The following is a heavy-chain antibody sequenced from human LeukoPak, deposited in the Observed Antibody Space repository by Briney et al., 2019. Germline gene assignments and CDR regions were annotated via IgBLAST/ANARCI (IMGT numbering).Heavy chain of an antibody. CDR1: GFTFSSYG. J-gene: IGHJ4*02. CDR2: ISGSGGSP. D-gene: IGHD3-10*01. CDR3: AKDESGRYYGSGSYYNDGSFDY. Sequence: GGSLRLSCAASGFTFSSYGMSWVRQAPGKGLEWVSGISGSGGSPYYADSVKGRFTISRDNSKNTLYLQMNSLRAEDTAVYYCAKDESGRYYGSGSYYNDGSFDYWGQGTLVTVSS. V-gene: IGHV3-23*01.